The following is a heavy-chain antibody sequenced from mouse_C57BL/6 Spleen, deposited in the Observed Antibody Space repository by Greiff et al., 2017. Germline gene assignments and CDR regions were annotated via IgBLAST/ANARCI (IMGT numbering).Heavy chain of an antibody. CDR2: IYPGSGST. Sequence: QVQLQQSGAELVKPGASVKMSCKASGYTFTSYWITWVKQRPGQGLEWIGDIYPGSGSTNYNEKFKSKATLTVDTSSSTAYMQLSSLTSEDSAVYYCAREDLDSNYFDYWGQGTTLTVSS. J-gene: IGHJ2*01. CDR1: GYTFTSYW. D-gene: IGHD2-5*01. CDR3: AREDLDSNYFDY. V-gene: IGHV1-55*01.